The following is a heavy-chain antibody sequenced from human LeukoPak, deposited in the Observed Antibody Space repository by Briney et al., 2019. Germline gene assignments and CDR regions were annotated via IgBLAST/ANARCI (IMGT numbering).Heavy chain of an antibody. CDR3: AYCSGGSSYYYGMDV. D-gene: IGHD2-15*01. J-gene: IGHJ6*02. CDR2: IYYSGST. CDR1: GGSVSSGGYF. Sequence: SETLSLTCTVSGGSVSSGGYFWSWIRQPPGKGLEWIGYIYYSGSTNYNPSLKSRVTISVDTSKNQFSLKLSSVTAADTAVYYCAYCSGGSSYYYGMDVWGQGNPGHRLL. V-gene: IGHV4-61*08.